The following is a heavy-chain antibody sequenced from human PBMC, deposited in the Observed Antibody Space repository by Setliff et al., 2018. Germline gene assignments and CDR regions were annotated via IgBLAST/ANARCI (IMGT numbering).Heavy chain of an antibody. V-gene: IGHV4-59*01. CDR2: KSNRGDT. CDR3: ARAVDSSGYFPYWYFDL. Sequence: SETLSLTCTVSGGSIGSSFWNWIRQSPGKGLEWIGYKSNRGDTNSNPSLRSRLTMSVDTSKSQFSLNQTSVTAADTAVYFCARAVDSSGYFPYWYFDLWGRGALVTVSS. J-gene: IGHJ2*01. CDR1: GGSIGSSF. D-gene: IGHD3-22*01.